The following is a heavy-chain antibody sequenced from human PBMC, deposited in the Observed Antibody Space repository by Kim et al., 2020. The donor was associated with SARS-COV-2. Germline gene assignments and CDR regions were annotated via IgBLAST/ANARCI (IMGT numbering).Heavy chain of an antibody. CDR2: IDGDGSST. D-gene: IGHD4-17*01. V-gene: IGHV3-74*01. CDR1: GFTFSTYW. Sequence: GGSLRLSCVASGFTFSTYWMHWVRQAPGKGLVWVSRIDGDGSSTRYADSVKGRFTISRDNARNTLYLQMNSLRAEDTALYYCARDYYGGNSVDFDYWGQG. CDR3: ARDYYGGNSVDFDY. J-gene: IGHJ4*02.